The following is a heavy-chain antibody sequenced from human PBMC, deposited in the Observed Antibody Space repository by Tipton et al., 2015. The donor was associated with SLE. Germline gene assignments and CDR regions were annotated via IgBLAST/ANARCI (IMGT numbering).Heavy chain of an antibody. D-gene: IGHD3-10*01. V-gene: IGHV4-39*07. Sequence: TLSLTCTVSGASISSSANDWGWIRQPPGKALEWIGSIYNSENTHYNPSLKSRVTISVDTSKNQVSLRLTSVTAADTAVYYCARELPDYGSGSRDPHFDYWGQGTLVTVSS. CDR3: ARELPDYGSGSRDPHFDY. J-gene: IGHJ4*02. CDR2: IYNSENT. CDR1: GASISSSAND.